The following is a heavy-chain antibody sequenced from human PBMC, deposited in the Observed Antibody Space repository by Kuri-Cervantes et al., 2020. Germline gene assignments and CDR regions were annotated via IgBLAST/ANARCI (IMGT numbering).Heavy chain of an antibody. CDR1: GFSFSSYG. V-gene: IGHV3-30*03. J-gene: IGHJ6*02. Sequence: GGSLRLSCAASGFSFSSYGMSWVRQAPGKGLEWVAVISYDGSNKYYADSVKGRFTISRDNSKNTLYLQMNSLRAEDTAVYYCRLRYFDWLGGMDVWGQGTTVTVSS. CDR3: RLRYFDWLGGMDV. D-gene: IGHD3-9*01. CDR2: ISYDGSNK.